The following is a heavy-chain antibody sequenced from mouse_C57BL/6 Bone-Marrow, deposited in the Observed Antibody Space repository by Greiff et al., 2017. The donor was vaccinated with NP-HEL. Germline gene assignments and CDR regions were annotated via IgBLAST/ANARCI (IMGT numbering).Heavy chain of an antibody. J-gene: IGHJ2*01. Sequence: QVQLKQPGAELVKPGASVKLSCKASGYTFTSYWMHWVKRRPGRGLEWIGRIDPNSGGTKYNEKFKSKATLTVDKPSSTAYMQLSSLTSEDSAVYYCARERWLLPFDYWGQGTTLTVSS. D-gene: IGHD2-3*01. V-gene: IGHV1-72*01. CDR3: ARERWLLPFDY. CDR2: IDPNSGGT. CDR1: GYTFTSYW.